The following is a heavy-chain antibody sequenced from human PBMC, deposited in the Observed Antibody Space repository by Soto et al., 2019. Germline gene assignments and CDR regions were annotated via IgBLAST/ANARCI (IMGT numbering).Heavy chain of an antibody. D-gene: IGHD2-15*01. CDR3: ARPEGSHYYGMDV. V-gene: IGHV1-18*04. CDR1: GYTFISYA. J-gene: IGHJ6*02. Sequence: ASVKVSCKXPGYTFISYAISWIRQAPGQGLEWMGWISTYNDNTNYAQKFQDRLTMTTDTSTSTAYMELRSLRSDDTAVYYCARPEGSHYYGMDVWGQGTTVTVSS. CDR2: ISTYNDNT.